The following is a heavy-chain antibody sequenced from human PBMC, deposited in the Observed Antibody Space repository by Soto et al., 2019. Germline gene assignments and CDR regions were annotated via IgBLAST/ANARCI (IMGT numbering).Heavy chain of an antibody. D-gene: IGHD3-22*01. CDR3: ARVFMDYYDTNGFLDF. Sequence: GGSLRLSCAASGFTFSRYSVIWVRQAPGKGLEWVSSLSSGNSFIYYADSVKGRFTISRDDAKGSLFLQMNGLRADDTAVYYCARVFMDYYDTNGFLDFWGQGTLVTVSS. CDR1: GFTFSRYS. J-gene: IGHJ4*02. CDR2: LSSGNSFI. V-gene: IGHV3-21*01.